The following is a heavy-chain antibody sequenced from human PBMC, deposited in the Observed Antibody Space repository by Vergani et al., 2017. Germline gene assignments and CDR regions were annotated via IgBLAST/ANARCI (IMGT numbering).Heavy chain of an antibody. D-gene: IGHD3-16*01. V-gene: IGHV3-30*02. CDR1: GFTLSNYD. Sequence: VQLVESGGGVVQRGGSLRLSCATSGFTLSNYDMQWIRQGPGKGLEFVAFIQFDGSNQYYADSVKGRFTLSRDFSKNPLYLQMNSLRTDDTATYYCAKHFRGWGIDYWGQGTQVIVSS. CDR3: AKHFRGWGIDY. CDR2: IQFDGSNQ. J-gene: IGHJ4*02.